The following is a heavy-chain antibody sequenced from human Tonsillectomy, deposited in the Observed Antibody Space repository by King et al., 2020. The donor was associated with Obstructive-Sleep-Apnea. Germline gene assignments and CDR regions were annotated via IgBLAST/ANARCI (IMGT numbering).Heavy chain of an antibody. V-gene: IGHV5-51*01. D-gene: IGHD2-8*01. CDR3: ARRKWAWFFDI. J-gene: IGHJ2*01. Sequence: QLVQSGAEVKKPGESLKISCKVSGYSFTTYWIGWVRQMPGKGLEWMGIIYPGDSDTRYSPSFQCQVTISADKSIRTAYLQWSSLKASDNAIYYCARRKWAWFFDIWGRGTLVTVSS. CDR1: GYSFTTYW. CDR2: IYPGDSDT.